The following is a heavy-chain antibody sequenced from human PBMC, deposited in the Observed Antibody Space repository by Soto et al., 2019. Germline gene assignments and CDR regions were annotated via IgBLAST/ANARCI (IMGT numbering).Heavy chain of an antibody. Sequence: SETLSLTCAVYGGSFSGYYWSWIRQPPGKGLEWIGEINHSGSTNYNPSLKSRVTISVDTSKNQFSLKLSSVTAADTAVYYCARGATEIFGVAYGMDVWGQGTTVTVSS. CDR3: ARGATEIFGVAYGMDV. D-gene: IGHD3-3*01. J-gene: IGHJ6*02. CDR2: INHSGST. CDR1: GGSFSGYY. V-gene: IGHV4-34*01.